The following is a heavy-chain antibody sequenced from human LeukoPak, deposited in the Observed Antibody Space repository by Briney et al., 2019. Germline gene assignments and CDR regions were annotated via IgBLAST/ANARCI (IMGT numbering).Heavy chain of an antibody. Sequence: GASVKVSCKASGGTFSSYAISWVRQAPGQGLEWMGRIIPILGIANYAQKFQGRVTITADKSTSTAYMELSSLRSEDTAVYYCARDLRVATVTSLAFDIWGQGTMVTVSS. J-gene: IGHJ3*02. V-gene: IGHV1-69*04. CDR3: ARDLRVATVTSLAFDI. D-gene: IGHD4-17*01. CDR2: IIPILGIA. CDR1: GGTFSSYA.